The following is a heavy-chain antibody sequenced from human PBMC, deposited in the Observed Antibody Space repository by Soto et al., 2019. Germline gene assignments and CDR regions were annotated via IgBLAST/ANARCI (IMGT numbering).Heavy chain of an antibody. D-gene: IGHD6-13*01. V-gene: IGHV4-61*01. CDR3: ASGYSSSWYIY. Sequence: SETLSLTCTVSGGSVISGSCYLSCIRQPPGKGLEWIGYIYYSGSTNYNPSLKSRVTISVDTSKNQFSLKLSSVTAADTAVYYCASGYSSSWYIYWGQGTLVTVSS. CDR2: IYYSGST. J-gene: IGHJ4*02. CDR1: GGSVISGSCY.